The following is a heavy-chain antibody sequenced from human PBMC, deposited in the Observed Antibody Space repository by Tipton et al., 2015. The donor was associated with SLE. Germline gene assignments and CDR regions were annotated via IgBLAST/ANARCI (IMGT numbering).Heavy chain of an antibody. J-gene: IGHJ4*02. CDR2: INHSGST. D-gene: IGHD3-10*01. V-gene: IGHV4-34*01. CDR3: ARTSYGSGSYQH. CDR1: GGSFSDYY. Sequence: TLSLTCAVYGGSFSDYYWSWIRQPPGKGLEWIGEINHSGSTNYNPSLKSRVTISVDTSKNQLSLKLSSVTAADTAVYYCARTSYGSGSYQHWGQGTLVTVSS.